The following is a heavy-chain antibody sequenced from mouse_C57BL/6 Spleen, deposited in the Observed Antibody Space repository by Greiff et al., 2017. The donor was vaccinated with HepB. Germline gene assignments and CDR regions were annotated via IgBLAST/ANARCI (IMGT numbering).Heavy chain of an antibody. V-gene: IGHV1-72*01. Sequence: QVQLLQPGAELVKPGASVKLSCTASGYTFTSYWMHWVKQRPGRGLEWMGRIDPNSGGTKYTEKFKGKTTLTVDKPSSTAYMQRSSLTSEDSAVYYCAQGSPHYWGQGTTLTVSS. CDR2: IDPNSGGT. CDR3: AQGSPHY. CDR1: GYTFTSYW. J-gene: IGHJ2*01.